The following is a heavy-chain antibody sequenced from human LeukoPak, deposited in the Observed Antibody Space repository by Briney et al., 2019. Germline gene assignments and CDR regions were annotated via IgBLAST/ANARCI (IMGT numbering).Heavy chain of an antibody. CDR2: IYYSGST. Sequence: SETLSLTCTVSGGSISSSPYYWGWIRQPPGKGLEWIGSIYYSGSTYYHPSLKSRVTISVDTSKNQFSLKLSSVTAADTAVYYCASNYYDSSGYLRYWGQGTLVTVSS. CDR3: ASNYYDSSGYLRY. D-gene: IGHD3-22*01. J-gene: IGHJ4*02. CDR1: GGSISSSPYY. V-gene: IGHV4-39*01.